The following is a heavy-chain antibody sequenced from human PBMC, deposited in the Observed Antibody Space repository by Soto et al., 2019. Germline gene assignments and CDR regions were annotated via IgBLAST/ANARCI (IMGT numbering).Heavy chain of an antibody. CDR1: GVPFSSYS. CDR2: ISSSSTYL. Sequence: GGPLRFSCAASGVPFSSYSLTWVRQAPGKGLEWVSSISSSSTYLSTADSVKGRFTLSRDNAKNSPYLQMNSLRADDTAVSYCPRDLACSITTCSRARGQGYYYHGMDVWGQGTTVTVSS. CDR3: PRDLACSITTCSRARGQGYYYHGMDV. D-gene: IGHD2-2*01. V-gene: IGHV3-21*01. J-gene: IGHJ6*02.